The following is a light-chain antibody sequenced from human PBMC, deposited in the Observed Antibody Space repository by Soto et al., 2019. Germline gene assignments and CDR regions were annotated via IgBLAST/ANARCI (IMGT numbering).Light chain of an antibody. J-gene: IGKJ4*01. CDR3: MQTTQFPLT. CDR1: QSLVHSDGNTY. Sequence: DIVLTQTPLSSPVTLGQPASISCRSSQSLVHSDGNTYLNWLQQRPGQPPRLLIYEVSNRFSGGPDRCSGSWAGTDFTLEISRVDAEDVGVYYCMQTTQFPLTFGGGTKVEIK. V-gene: IGKV2-24*01. CDR2: EVS.